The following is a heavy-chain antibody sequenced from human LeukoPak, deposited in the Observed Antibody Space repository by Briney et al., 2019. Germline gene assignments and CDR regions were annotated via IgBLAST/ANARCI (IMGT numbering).Heavy chain of an antibody. CDR2: IESDGST. CDR3: ARLLVPSFYFDY. CDR1: GSTFSSYW. D-gene: IGHD6-13*01. V-gene: IGHV3-74*01. Sequence: PGGSLRLSCAASGSTFSSYWMHWVRQTPGKGLVWVSRIESDGSTIYADSVRGRFTISRDNSKNTLYLQMNSLKASDTAMYYCARLLVPSFYFDYWGQGTLVTVSS. J-gene: IGHJ4*02.